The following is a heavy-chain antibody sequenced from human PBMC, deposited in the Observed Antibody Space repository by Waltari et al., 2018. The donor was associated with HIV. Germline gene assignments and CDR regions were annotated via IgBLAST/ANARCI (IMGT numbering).Heavy chain of an antibody. J-gene: IGHJ4*02. V-gene: IGHV1-69*04. D-gene: IGHD3-22*01. CDR2: IIPLLGIT. CDR3: ARDGDHSSSGYLAS. CDR1: GGTFTS. Sequence: QVQLLQSGAEVKKPGSSVKVSCKASGGTFTSWVRQAPGPGRGWVGGIIPLLGITEYARKFMGRGYITADEVTSTVYLELTSLSSEDTAVYFCARDGDHSSSGYLASWGQGALVTVSS.